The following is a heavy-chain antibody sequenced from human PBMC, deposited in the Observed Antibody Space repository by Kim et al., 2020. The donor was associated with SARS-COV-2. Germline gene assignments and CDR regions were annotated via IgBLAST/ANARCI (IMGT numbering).Heavy chain of an antibody. CDR2: IYSGGST. D-gene: IGHD3-22*01. CDR3: ARDSEGYSNYYGMDV. V-gene: IGHV3-66*02. J-gene: IGHJ6*02. Sequence: GGSLRLSCAASGFTVSSNYMSWVRQAPGKGLEWVSVIYSGGSTYYADSVKGRFTISSDNSKNTLYLQMNSQRAEDTAVYYCARDSEGYSNYYGMDVWGQGTTVTVSS. CDR1: GFTVSSNY.